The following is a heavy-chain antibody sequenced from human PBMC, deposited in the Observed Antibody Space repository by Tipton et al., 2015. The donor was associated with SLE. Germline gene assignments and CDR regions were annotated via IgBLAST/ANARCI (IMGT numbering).Heavy chain of an antibody. CDR3: ARRPVELAASFDY. Sequence: LRLSCSVSGGSISTNLHYWAWIRQPPGTGLEWIGSIFYSGPTYYNPSLESRVTVSIDRSKNHFSLSLRSVTAADTAVYYCARRPVELAASFDYWGQGSLVTVS. J-gene: IGHJ4*02. D-gene: IGHD5-24*01. CDR2: IFYSGPT. V-gene: IGHV4-39*07. CDR1: GGSISTNLHY.